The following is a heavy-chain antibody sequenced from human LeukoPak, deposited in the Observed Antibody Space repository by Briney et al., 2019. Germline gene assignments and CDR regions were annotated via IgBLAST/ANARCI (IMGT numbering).Heavy chain of an antibody. V-gene: IGHV1-69*01. J-gene: IGHJ6*02. CDR3: ARASAARPPQFYYYGMDV. CDR1: GGTFSSNA. D-gene: IGHD6-6*01. CDR2: IIPIFGTA. Sequence: SVKVSCKASGGTFSSNAISWVRQAPGQGLEWMGGIIPIFGTANYAQKFQGRVTITADESTSTAYMELSSLRSEDTAVYYCARASAARPPQFYYYGMDVWGQGTTVTVSS.